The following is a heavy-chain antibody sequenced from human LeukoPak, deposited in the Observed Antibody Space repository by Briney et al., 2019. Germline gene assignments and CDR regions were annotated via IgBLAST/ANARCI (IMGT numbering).Heavy chain of an antibody. V-gene: IGHV3-9*03. CDR1: GFTFDDYA. Sequence: GRSLRLSCAASGFTFDDYAMRWVRQAPGKGLEWVSGISWNSGSIGYADSVKGRFTISRDNAKNSLYLQMNSLRAEDMALYYCAKAIRSDFWSGYYFDYWGQGTLVTVSS. CDR2: ISWNSGSI. D-gene: IGHD3-3*01. CDR3: AKAIRSDFWSGYYFDY. J-gene: IGHJ4*02.